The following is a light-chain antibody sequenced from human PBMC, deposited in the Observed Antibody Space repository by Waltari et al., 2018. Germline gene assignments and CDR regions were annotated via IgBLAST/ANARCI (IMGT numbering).Light chain of an antibody. V-gene: IGLV2-23*02. CDR2: EVR. J-gene: IGLJ2*01. CDR3: CSYAGSSTLV. CDR1: SSTVGSYNL. Sequence: QSALTQSASVSGSPGQSITISCTGTSSTVGSYNLVPWYQQHPGKAPKLMIYEVRKRPSGVSNRFSGSKSGNTASLTISGLQAEDEADYYCCSYAGSSTLVFGGGTKLTVL.